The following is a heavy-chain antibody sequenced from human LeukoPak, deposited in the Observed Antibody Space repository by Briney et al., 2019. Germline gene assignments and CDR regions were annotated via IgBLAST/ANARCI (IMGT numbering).Heavy chain of an antibody. D-gene: IGHD3-22*01. CDR1: GGSISSGNYY. CDR3: AVYYYDSRGYLFDY. J-gene: IGHJ4*02. CDR2: IYASGST. Sequence: PSETLSLTCTVSGGSISSGNYYWSWIRQPAGKGLEWIGRIYASGSTNYNPSLKSRVTISVDTSKNQFSLKLSSVTAADTAMYYCAVYYYDSRGYLFDYWGQGTLVTVSS. V-gene: IGHV4-61*02.